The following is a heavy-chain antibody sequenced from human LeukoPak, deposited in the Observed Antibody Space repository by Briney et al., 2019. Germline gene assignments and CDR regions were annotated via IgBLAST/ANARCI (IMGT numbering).Heavy chain of an antibody. V-gene: IGHV3-9*01. Sequence: GRSLRLSCAASGFTFDDYAMHWVRPAPGKGLEWVSGISWNSGSIGYADSVKGRFTISRDNAKNSLYLQMNSLRAEDTALYYCAKDFKGSAFDIWGQGTMVTVSS. CDR3: AKDFKGSAFDI. J-gene: IGHJ3*02. CDR2: ISWNSGSI. CDR1: GFTFDDYA.